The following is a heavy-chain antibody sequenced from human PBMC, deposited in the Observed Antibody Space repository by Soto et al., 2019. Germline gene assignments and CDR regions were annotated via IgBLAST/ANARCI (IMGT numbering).Heavy chain of an antibody. CDR3: ARRWGRTFDY. Sequence: PSETLSLTCTVSGGSISSYYCSWIRQSPGKGLEWIGYIYYSGSTNYNPSLKSRVTISVDTSKNQFSLKLSSVTAADTAVYYCARRWGRTFDYWGQGTLVTVSS. CDR1: GGSISSYY. CDR2: IYYSGST. D-gene: IGHD1-26*01. J-gene: IGHJ4*02. V-gene: IGHV4-59*08.